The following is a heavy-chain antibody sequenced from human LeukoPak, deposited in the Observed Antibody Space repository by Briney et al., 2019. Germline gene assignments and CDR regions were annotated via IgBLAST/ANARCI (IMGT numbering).Heavy chain of an antibody. D-gene: IGHD3-10*01. Sequence: ASVKVSCKASGYTFTSYGISWVRQAPGQGLEWMGWISAYIGNTNYAQKLQGRVTMTTDTSTSTAYMELRSLRSDDTAVYYCARAALHGSALNNWFDPWGQGTLVTVSS. CDR3: ARAALHGSALNNWFDP. V-gene: IGHV1-18*01. CDR1: GYTFTSYG. CDR2: ISAYIGNT. J-gene: IGHJ5*02.